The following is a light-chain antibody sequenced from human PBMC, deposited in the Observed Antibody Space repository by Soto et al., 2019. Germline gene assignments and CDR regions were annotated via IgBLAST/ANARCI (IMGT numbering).Light chain of an antibody. J-gene: IGLJ1*01. V-gene: IGLV2-8*01. Sequence: QSALTQPPSASGSPGQSVTISCTGTSNDVGGYNYVSWYQQHPGKAPKLIISGVSKRPSGVPDRFSGSKSGNTASLTVSGLQAEDEADYYCSSFAGGHYYFFGTGTKLTVL. CDR1: SNDVGGYNY. CDR2: GVS. CDR3: SSFAGGHYYF.